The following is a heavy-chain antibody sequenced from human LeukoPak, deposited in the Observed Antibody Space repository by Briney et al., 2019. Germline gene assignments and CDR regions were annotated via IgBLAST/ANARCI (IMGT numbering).Heavy chain of an antibody. D-gene: IGHD6-13*01. CDR1: GFTFSDYY. CDR3: ARAFAAAAGTGAFDI. Sequence: PGRSLRLSCAASGFTFSDYYMSWIHQTPGKGLEWVSYISSSSSTIYYADSVKGRLTISRDNAKNSLYLQMNSLRAEDTAVYYCARAFAAAAGTGAFDIWGQGTMVTVSS. V-gene: IGHV3-11*04. J-gene: IGHJ3*02. CDR2: ISSSSSTI.